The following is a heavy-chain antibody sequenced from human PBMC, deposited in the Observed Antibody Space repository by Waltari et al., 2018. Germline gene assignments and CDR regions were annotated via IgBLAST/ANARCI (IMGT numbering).Heavy chain of an antibody. V-gene: IGHV4-34*02. CDR2: INHAGYT. CDR3: VRLEDCSGPGGNCYSGDSFAMDV. D-gene: IGHD2-15*01. J-gene: IGHJ6*02. Sequence: QVQLQQWGAGVLQPSETLSLTCAVYGGSLSSSSWGWLRQPPGKGLEWIGEINHAGYTNYNPSLRSRVSLLVDTSMSQFSLKLNTLTAADTAVYYCVRLEDCSGPGGNCYSGDSFAMDVWGQGTTVTVSS. CDR1: GGSLSSSS.